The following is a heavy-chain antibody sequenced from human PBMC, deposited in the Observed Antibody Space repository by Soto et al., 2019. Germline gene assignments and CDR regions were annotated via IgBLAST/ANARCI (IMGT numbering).Heavy chain of an antibody. CDR2: ISAYNGNT. D-gene: IGHD3-10*01. J-gene: IGHJ5*02. V-gene: IGHV1-18*01. CDR3: ARGVGSGSYYNQYNWFDP. Sequence: ASVKVSCKASGYTFTNYGISWVRQAPGQGLEWMGWISAYNGNTKYAQKFQGRVTMTTDTSTSTAYMELGSLRSDDTAVYYCARGVGSGSYYNQYNWFDPWGQGTLVTV. CDR1: GYTFTNYG.